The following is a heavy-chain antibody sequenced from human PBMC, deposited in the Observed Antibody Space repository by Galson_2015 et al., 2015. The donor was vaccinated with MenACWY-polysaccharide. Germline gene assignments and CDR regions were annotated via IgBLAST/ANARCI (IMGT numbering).Heavy chain of an antibody. Sequence: SLRLSCAASGFTFSGHGMTWVRQSPGRGLEWVSTINNAATNTHYSDSVRGRFTIFRDNSRNTLYLQMNSLRAEDTAIYYCSAWLWNQFDTWGQGIVVTVSS. J-gene: IGHJ5*02. V-gene: IGHV3-23*01. CDR3: SAWLWNQFDT. CDR1: GFTFSGHG. D-gene: IGHD2-21*01. CDR2: INNAATNT.